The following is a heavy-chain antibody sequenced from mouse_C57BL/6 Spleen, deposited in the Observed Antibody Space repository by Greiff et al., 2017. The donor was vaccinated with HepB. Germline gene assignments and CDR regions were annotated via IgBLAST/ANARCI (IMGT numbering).Heavy chain of an antibody. CDR1: GFSFNTYA. J-gene: IGHJ3*01. Sequence: DVKLQESGGGLVQPKGSLKLSCAASGFSFNTYAMNWVRQAPGKGLEWVARIRSKSNNYATYYADSVKDRFTISRDDSESMLYLQMNNLKTEDTAMYYCVRGEAYYSNYVGFAYWGQGTLVTVSA. V-gene: IGHV10-1*01. CDR2: IRSKSNNYAT. CDR3: VRGEAYYSNYVGFAY. D-gene: IGHD2-5*01.